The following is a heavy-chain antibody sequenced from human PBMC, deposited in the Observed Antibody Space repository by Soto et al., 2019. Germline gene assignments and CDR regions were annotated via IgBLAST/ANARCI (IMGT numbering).Heavy chain of an antibody. Sequence: QVQLVQSGAEVKKPGSSVKVSCKASGGTFSSYAISWVRQAPGQGLEWMGGIIPIFGTANYAQKFQGRVTITADESTSTAYMELCSLRSEGTAVYYCASPLMVAARLPPVRYYYYGMDVWGQGTTVTVSS. J-gene: IGHJ6*02. CDR2: IIPIFGTA. V-gene: IGHV1-69*01. CDR1: GGTFSSYA. D-gene: IGHD6-6*01. CDR3: ASPLMVAARLPPVRYYYYGMDV.